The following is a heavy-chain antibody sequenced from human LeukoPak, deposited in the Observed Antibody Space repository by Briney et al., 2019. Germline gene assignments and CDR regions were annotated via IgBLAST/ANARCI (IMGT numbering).Heavy chain of an antibody. D-gene: IGHD3-3*01. CDR3: ARASTIFGGFDP. Sequence: SQTLSLTCTVSGGSISSGSYYWSWIRQPAGKGLEWIGRIYTSGSTNYNPSLKSRVTISVDTSKDQFSLKLSSVTAADTAVYYCARASTIFGGFDPWAREPWSPSPQ. V-gene: IGHV4-61*02. CDR2: IYTSGST. CDR1: GGSISSGSYY. J-gene: IGHJ5*02.